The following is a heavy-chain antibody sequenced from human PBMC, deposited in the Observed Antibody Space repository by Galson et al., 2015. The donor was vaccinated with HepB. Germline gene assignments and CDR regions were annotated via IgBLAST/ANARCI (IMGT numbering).Heavy chain of an antibody. J-gene: IGHJ3*02. Sequence: SLRLSCAASGFTFSSYAMHWVRQAPGKGLEWVAVISYDGSNKYYADSVKGRFTISRDNSKNTLYLQMNSLRAEDTAVYYCARVPVGNPGAFDIWGQGTMVTVSS. V-gene: IGHV3-30-3*01. CDR3: ARVPVGNPGAFDI. CDR2: ISYDGSNK. CDR1: GFTFSSYA. D-gene: IGHD4-23*01.